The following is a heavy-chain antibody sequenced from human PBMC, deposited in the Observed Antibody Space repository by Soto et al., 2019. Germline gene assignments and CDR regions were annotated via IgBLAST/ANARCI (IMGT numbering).Heavy chain of an antibody. Sequence: QVQLVESGGGVVQPGRSLRLSCAASGFTFNTYGMHWVCQAPGKWLEWVAVISYDETNTYYADSVKGRFTISRDKSKSTLYLQMNSLTVDDTAAYYCAKGVKYYHYYGMDVWGQGTTVTVSS. V-gene: IGHV3-30*18. D-gene: IGHD6-13*01. CDR1: GFTFNTYG. J-gene: IGHJ6*02. CDR3: AKGVKYYHYYGMDV. CDR2: ISYDETNT.